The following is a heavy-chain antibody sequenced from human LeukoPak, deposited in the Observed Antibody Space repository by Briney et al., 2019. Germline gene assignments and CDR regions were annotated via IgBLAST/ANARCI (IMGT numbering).Heavy chain of an antibody. CDR3: ARDFRPVVGTAGAFDS. CDR1: GFTFSSYG. CDR2: ISYDGSDK. Sequence: PGGSLRLSCAASGFTFSSYGMHWVRQAPGKGLEWVAVISYDGSDKYYAEFVKGRFTISRDNSKNTLYLQMNSLRAEDTAVYYCARDFRPVVGTAGAFDSWGQGTLVTVSS. D-gene: IGHD2-2*01. V-gene: IGHV3-30*19. J-gene: IGHJ4*02.